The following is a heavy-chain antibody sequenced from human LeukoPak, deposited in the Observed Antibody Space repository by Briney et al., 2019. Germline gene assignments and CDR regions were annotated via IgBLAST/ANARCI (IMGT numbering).Heavy chain of an antibody. D-gene: IGHD2-2*01. J-gene: IGHJ4*02. CDR3: ARDRFCRNAICHPALGL. V-gene: IGHV4-4*07. CDR2: FHVTGST. Sequence: PSETLSLTRNVSGDSIRGYSWSWIRQPAGKGLEWIGRFHVTGSTTYLPSLEGRVTMALDTSKNQFSLKLTSMTAADTAVYFCARDRFCRNAICHPALGLWGQGTLVSVSS. CDR1: GDSIRGYS.